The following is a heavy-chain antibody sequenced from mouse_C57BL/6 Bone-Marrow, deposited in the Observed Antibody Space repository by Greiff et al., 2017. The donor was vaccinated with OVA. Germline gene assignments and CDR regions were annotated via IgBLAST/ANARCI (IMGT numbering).Heavy chain of an antibody. CDR3: ARRRICYYGSSYHY. CDR1: GYTFTSYG. J-gene: IGHJ2*01. V-gene: IGHV1-81*01. CDR2: IYPRSGNT. D-gene: IGHD1-1*01. Sequence: LQESGAELARPGASVKLSCKASGYTFTSYGISWVKQRTGQGLEWIGEIYPRSGNTYYNEKFRGKATLTADKSSSTAYMELRSLTSEDSAVYFCARRRICYYGSSYHYWGQGTTLTVSS.